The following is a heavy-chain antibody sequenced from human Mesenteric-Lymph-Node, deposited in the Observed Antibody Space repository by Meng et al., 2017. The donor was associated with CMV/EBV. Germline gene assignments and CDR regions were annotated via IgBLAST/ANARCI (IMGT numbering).Heavy chain of an antibody. J-gene: IGHJ5*02. CDR3: ARDDCNNGRCNWFDP. D-gene: IGHD2-8*01. CDR1: GYRFTDYF. V-gene: IGHV1-2*02. Sequence: ASVKVSCKASGYRFTDYFIHWVRHTPGQGPEWLGFITPRSGGSDYAQKFRGRVTMTRDTSISTVYMELSSLRLDDTALYYCARDDCNNGRCNWFDPWGQGSLVTVSS. CDR2: ITPRSGGS.